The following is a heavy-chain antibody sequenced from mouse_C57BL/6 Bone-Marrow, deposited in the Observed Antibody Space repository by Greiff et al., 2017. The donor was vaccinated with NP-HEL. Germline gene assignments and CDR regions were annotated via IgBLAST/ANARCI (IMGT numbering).Heavy chain of an antibody. CDR1: GFTFSSYG. CDR2: ISSGGSYT. V-gene: IGHV5-6*02. Sequence: DVMLVESGGDLVKPGGSLKLSCAASGFTFSSYGMSWVRQTPDKRLEWVATISSGGSYTYYPDSVKGRFTISRDNAKNTLYLQMSSLKSEDTAMYYCARPQYYYGSSYGWYFDVWGTGTTVTVSS. D-gene: IGHD1-1*01. J-gene: IGHJ1*03. CDR3: ARPQYYYGSSYGWYFDV.